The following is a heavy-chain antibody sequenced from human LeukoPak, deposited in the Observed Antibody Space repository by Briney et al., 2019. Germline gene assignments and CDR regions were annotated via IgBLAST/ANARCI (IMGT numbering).Heavy chain of an antibody. J-gene: IGHJ4*02. CDR1: GFTFSSYG. D-gene: IGHD4-17*01. Sequence: GRSLRLSCAASGFTFSSYGMHWVRQAPGKGLEWVAVISYDGSNKYYADSVKGRFTISRDNSKNTLYLQMNSLRVEDTAVYYCAKDIGGTVTSDYWGQGTLVTVSS. CDR3: AKDIGGTVTSDY. V-gene: IGHV3-30*18. CDR2: ISYDGSNK.